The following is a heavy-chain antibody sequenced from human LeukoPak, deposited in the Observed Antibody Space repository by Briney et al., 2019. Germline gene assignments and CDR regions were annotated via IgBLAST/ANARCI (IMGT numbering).Heavy chain of an antibody. CDR1: GCTFTSYY. V-gene: IGHV1-46*01. D-gene: IGHD6-19*01. Sequence: ASVKVSCKASGCTFTSYYMHWVRQAPGQGLEWMGIINPSGGSTSYAQKFQGRVTMTRDTSTSTVYMELSSLRSEDTAVYYCARGGPRLAVAGHLDYWGQGTLVTVSS. J-gene: IGHJ4*02. CDR2: INPSGGST. CDR3: ARGGPRLAVAGHLDY.